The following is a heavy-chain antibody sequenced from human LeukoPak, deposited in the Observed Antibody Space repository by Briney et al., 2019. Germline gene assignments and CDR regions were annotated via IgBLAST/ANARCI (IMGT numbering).Heavy chain of an antibody. CDR3: AGSSGWYVAFDI. CDR1: GGSFSGYY. V-gene: IGHV4-34*01. J-gene: IGHJ3*02. D-gene: IGHD6-19*01. CDR2: INHSGST. Sequence: SETLSLTCAVHGGSFSGYYWSWIRQPPGKGLEWIGEINHSGSTNYNPSLKSRVTISVDTSKNQFSLKLSSVTAADTAVYYCAGSSGWYVAFDIWGQGTMVTVSS.